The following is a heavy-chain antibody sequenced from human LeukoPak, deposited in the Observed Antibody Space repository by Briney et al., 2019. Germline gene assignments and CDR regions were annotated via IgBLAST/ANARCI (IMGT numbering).Heavy chain of an antibody. D-gene: IGHD2-2*01. CDR1: GFTFSSYG. CDR3: ARGPYCSGTSCYMYYFDY. V-gene: IGHV3-30*02. Sequence: GGSLRLSCAASGFTFSSYGMHWVRQAPGKGLEWVAFIRYDGSNKYYADSVKGRFTISRDNSKNTLYLQMNSLRSEDTAVYYCARGPYCSGTSCYMYYFDYWGQGTLVTVSS. J-gene: IGHJ4*02. CDR2: IRYDGSNK.